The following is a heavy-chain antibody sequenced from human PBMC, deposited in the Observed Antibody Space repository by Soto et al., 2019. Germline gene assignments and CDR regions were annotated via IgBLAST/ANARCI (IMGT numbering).Heavy chain of an antibody. CDR1: GLAFSNYD. Sequence: XGSRRLSCAASGLAFSNYDKTWVRQAPGKGLEWVSVISASGYSAYYGGAVKGRFTTSRDNSKSTLYLQMNGLRADDTAVYYCAKGEQLWDPFDYWGQGTLVTVSS. J-gene: IGHJ4*02. CDR3: AKGEQLWDPFDY. V-gene: IGHV3-23*01. D-gene: IGHD5-18*01. CDR2: ISASGYSA.